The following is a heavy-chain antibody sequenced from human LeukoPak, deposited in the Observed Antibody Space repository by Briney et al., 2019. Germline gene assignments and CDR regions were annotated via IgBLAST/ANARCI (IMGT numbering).Heavy chain of an antibody. CDR1: GFTFSSYW. CDR3: ARDNLLWFGEGGGYNWFDP. J-gene: IGHJ5*02. D-gene: IGHD3-10*01. Sequence: PGGSLRLSCAASGFTFSSYWMSWVRQAPGKGLEWVANIKQDGSEKYYVDSVKGRFIISRDNAKNSLYLQMNSLRAEDTAVYYCARDNLLWFGEGGGYNWFDPWGQGTLVTVSS. V-gene: IGHV3-7*01. CDR2: IKQDGSEK.